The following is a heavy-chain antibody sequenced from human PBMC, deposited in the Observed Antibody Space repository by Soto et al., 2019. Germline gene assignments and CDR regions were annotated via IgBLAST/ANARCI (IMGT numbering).Heavy chain of an antibody. D-gene: IGHD2-2*01. V-gene: IGHV4-34*01. CDR2: INHSGST. CDR1: GGSFSGYY. J-gene: IGHJ4*02. Sequence: SETLSLTCAVYGGSFSGYYWSWIRQPPGKGLEWIGEINHSGSTNYNPSLKSRVTISVDTSKNQFSLKLSSVTAADTAVYYCARRVVPAAMGEYLDYWGQGTLVTVSS. CDR3: ARRVVPAAMGEYLDY.